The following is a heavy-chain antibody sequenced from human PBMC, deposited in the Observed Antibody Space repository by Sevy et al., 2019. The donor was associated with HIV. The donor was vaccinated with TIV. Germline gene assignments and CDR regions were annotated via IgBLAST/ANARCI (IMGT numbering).Heavy chain of an antibody. CDR2: IWYDGSNK. CDR3: ARERRYCSGGSCSTYYYYYGMDV. Sequence: GGSLRLSCTASGFTLSSYGMHWVRQAPGKGLEWVAVIWYDGSNKYYADSVKGRFTISRDNSKNTLYLQMNSLRAEDTAVYYCARERRYCSGGSCSTYYYYYGMDVWGQGTTVTVSS. J-gene: IGHJ6*02. CDR1: GFTLSSYG. V-gene: IGHV3-33*01. D-gene: IGHD2-15*01.